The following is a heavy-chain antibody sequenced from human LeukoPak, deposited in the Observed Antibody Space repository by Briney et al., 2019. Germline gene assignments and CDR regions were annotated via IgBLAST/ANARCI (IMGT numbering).Heavy chain of an antibody. Sequence: SETLSLTCTVSGGSISSGDYYWSWIRQPPGKGLEWIGYIYYSGSTYYNPSLKSRVTISVDTSKNQFSLKLSSVTAADTAVYYCARDNRDGLRLGELSFFDYWGQETLVTVSS. CDR3: ARDNRDGLRLGELSFFDY. CDR1: GGSISSGDYY. CDR2: IYYSGST. V-gene: IGHV4-30-4*01. D-gene: IGHD3-16*02. J-gene: IGHJ4*02.